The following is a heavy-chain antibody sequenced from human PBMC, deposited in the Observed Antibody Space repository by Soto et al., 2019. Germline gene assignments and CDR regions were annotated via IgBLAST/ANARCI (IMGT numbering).Heavy chain of an antibody. Sequence: SETLSLTCTVSGGSISSGGYYWSWIRQHPGKGLEWIGYIYYSGSTYYNPSLKSRVTISVDTSKNQFSLKLSSVTAADTALYYCARGIAAAGGGWYFDYWGQGTLVTVS. D-gene: IGHD6-13*01. J-gene: IGHJ4*02. CDR3: ARGIAAAGGGWYFDY. CDR1: GGSISSGGYY. V-gene: IGHV4-31*03. CDR2: IYYSGST.